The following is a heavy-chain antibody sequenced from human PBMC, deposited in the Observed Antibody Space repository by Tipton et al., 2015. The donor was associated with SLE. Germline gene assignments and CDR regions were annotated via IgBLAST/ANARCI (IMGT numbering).Heavy chain of an antibody. D-gene: IGHD6-13*01. CDR2: ISSSSSYI. V-gene: IGHV3-21*03. J-gene: IGHJ5*01. Sequence: QLVQSGGGLVKPGGSLRLSCAASGFTFSSYSMNWVRQAPGKGLEWVSSISSSSSYIYYADSVKGRFTISRDNAKNSLYLQMNSLRAEDTAVYYCARGGYSSNWYVYWGQGTLVTVSS. CDR3: ARGGYSSNWYVY. CDR1: GFTFSSYS.